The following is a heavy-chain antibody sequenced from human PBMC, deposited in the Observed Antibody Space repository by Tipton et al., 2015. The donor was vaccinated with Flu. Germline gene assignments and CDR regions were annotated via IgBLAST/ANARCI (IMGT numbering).Heavy chain of an antibody. V-gene: IGHV4-38-2*01. Sequence: TLSLTCSVSGDSIGSDYYWAWIRQPPGKGLEWIGNICPGSPYYNPSLRSRVTISIDTSKNQFSLNMRSVTAADMAVYYCARRDYSNYVSDPKSWFDPWGQGTLVAVSS. J-gene: IGHJ5*02. CDR2: ICPGSP. CDR1: GDSIGSDYY. CDR3: ARRDYSNYVSDPKSWFDP. D-gene: IGHD4-11*01.